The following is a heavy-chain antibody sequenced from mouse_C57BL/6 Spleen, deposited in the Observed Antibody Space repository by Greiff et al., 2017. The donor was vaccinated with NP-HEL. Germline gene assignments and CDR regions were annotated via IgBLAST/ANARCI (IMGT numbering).Heavy chain of an antibody. CDR3: ARSVITTEDYAMDY. J-gene: IGHJ4*01. Sequence: EVQLQESGPELVKPGASVKISCKASGYSFTDYNMNWVKQSNGKSLEWIGVINPNYGTTSYNQKFKGKATLTVDQSSSTAYMQLNSLTSEDSAVYYCARSVITTEDYAMDYWGQGTSVTVSS. CDR1: GYSFTDYN. V-gene: IGHV1-39*01. CDR2: INPNYGTT. D-gene: IGHD1-1*01.